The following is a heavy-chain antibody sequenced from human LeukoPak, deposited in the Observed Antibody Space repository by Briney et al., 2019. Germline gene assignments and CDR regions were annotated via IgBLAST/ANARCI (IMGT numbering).Heavy chain of an antibody. Sequence: GRSLRLSCAASGFTFSSYAMHWVRQAPGKGLEWVAVISYDGSNKYYADSVKGRFTISRDNSKNTLYLQMNSLRAEDTAVYYCARDYASGGYDMLTGHIGAYFDYWGQGTLVTVSS. D-gene: IGHD3-9*01. CDR2: ISYDGSNK. CDR3: ARDYASGGYDMLTGHIGAYFDY. V-gene: IGHV3-30*04. CDR1: GFTFSSYA. J-gene: IGHJ4*02.